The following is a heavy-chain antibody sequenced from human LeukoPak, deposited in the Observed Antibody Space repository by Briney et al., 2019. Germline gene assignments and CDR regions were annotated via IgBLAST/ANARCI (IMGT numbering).Heavy chain of an antibody. Sequence: ASVKVSRKASGYTFTTYGISWVRQAPGQGLEWMGWISPYNGNTHYIQNLQGRVTMTVDTSTNTASMELRSLRSDDTAVYYCARDLLGSPNGGYGDFNIFDMWGQGTLVIVSS. D-gene: IGHD4-17*01. V-gene: IGHV1-18*01. J-gene: IGHJ4*02. CDR3: ARDLLGSPNGGYGDFNIFDM. CDR1: GYTFTTYG. CDR2: ISPYNGNT.